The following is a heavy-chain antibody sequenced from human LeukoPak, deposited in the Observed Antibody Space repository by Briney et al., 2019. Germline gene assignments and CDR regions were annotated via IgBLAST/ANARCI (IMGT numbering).Heavy chain of an antibody. CDR2: ISWNSGSI. CDR3: AKDRGAFDI. CDR1: GFTVSSNY. J-gene: IGHJ3*02. Sequence: PGGSLRLSCAASGFTVSSNYMSWVRQAPGKGLEWVSGISWNSGSIGYADSVKGRFTISRDNAKNSLYLQMNSLRAEDTALYYCAKDRGAFDIWGQGTMVTVSS. V-gene: IGHV3-9*01.